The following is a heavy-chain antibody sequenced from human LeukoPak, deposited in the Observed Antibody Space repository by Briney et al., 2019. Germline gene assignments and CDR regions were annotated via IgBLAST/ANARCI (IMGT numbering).Heavy chain of an antibody. CDR1: GYSISSGYY. CDR2: IYHSGST. D-gene: IGHD3-16*01. J-gene: IGHJ4*02. V-gene: IGHV4-38-2*02. Sequence: SETLSLTCTVSGYSISSGYYWGWIRQPPGKGLEWIGSIYHSGSTYYNPSLKSRVTISVDTSKNQFSLKLSSVTAADTAVYYCARDSWKGGRFDYWGQGTLVTVSS. CDR3: ARDSWKGGRFDY.